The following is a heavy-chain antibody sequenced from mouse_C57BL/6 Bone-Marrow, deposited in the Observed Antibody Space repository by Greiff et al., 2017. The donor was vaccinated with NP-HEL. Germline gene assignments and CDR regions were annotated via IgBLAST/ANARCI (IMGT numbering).Heavy chain of an antibody. CDR2: IYPGSGST. J-gene: IGHJ4*01. CDR3: ARDIRYYYGSSSYAMDY. V-gene: IGHV1-55*01. D-gene: IGHD1-1*01. CDR1: GYTFTSYW. Sequence: VQLQQPGAELVKPGASVKMSCKASGYTFTSYWITWVKQRPGQGLEWIGDIYPGSGSTNYNEKFKSKATLTVDTSSSTAYMQLSSLTSEDSAVYYCARDIRYYYGSSSYAMDYWGQGTSVTVSS.